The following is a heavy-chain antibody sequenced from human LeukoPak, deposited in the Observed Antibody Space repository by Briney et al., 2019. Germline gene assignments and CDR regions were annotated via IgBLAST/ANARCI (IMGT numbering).Heavy chain of an antibody. CDR1: GGSISSSSYY. V-gene: IGHV4-39*07. Sequence: SETLSLTCTVSGGSISSSSYYWGWIRQPPGKGLEWIGSIYYSGTTYHNPSLMSRVTISVDTSKNHFSLRLSSVTAADTAIYYCARAYSSGWHVTGRSYRYFDYWGQGTLVTVSS. J-gene: IGHJ4*02. CDR3: ARAYSSGWHVTGRSYRYFDY. CDR2: IYYSGTT. D-gene: IGHD6-19*01.